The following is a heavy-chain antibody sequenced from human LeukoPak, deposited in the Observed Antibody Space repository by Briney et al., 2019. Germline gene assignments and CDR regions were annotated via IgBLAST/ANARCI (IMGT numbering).Heavy chain of an antibody. CDR3: ARERGIVGATGPFYYMDV. D-gene: IGHD1-26*01. V-gene: IGHV3-23*01. J-gene: IGHJ6*03. Sequence: GGSLRLSCAASGFTFSNYAMSWVRQAPAGRLEWVSSLRGDGETFYADSVKGRFTLSRDDSRNTVYLQLNNLRVEDTAVYYCARERGIVGATGPFYYMDVWGKGTTVTVSS. CDR2: LRGDGET. CDR1: GFTFSNYA.